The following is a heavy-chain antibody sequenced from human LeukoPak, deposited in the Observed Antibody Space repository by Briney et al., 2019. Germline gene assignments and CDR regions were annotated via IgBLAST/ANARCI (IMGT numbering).Heavy chain of an antibody. CDR2: IHYSGST. Sequence: SETLSLTCTVSGGSISSGDYYWSYIRQPPGKGLEWIGYIHYSGSTYYNPSLKSRVMISVDTSKNQFSLKLSSVTAADTAVYYCARGDCSGGSCYVGYWGQGTLVTVSS. D-gene: IGHD2-15*01. V-gene: IGHV4-30-4*01. CDR3: ARGDCSGGSCYVGY. J-gene: IGHJ4*02. CDR1: GGSISSGDYY.